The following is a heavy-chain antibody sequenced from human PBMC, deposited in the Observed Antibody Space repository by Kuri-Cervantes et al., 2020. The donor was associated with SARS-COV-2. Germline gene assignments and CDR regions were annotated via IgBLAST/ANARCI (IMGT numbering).Heavy chain of an antibody. CDR3: ASHHNSGYAPLDY. V-gene: IGHV3-21*01. CDR2: ISSSSSYI. D-gene: IGHD5-12*01. J-gene: IGHJ4*02. Sequence: GESLKISCAASGFTFSSYSMNWVRQAPGKGLEWVSSISSSSSYIYYADSVKGRFTISRDNAKNSLYLQMNSLRAEDTAVYYCASHHNSGYAPLDYWGQGTLVTVSS. CDR1: GFTFSSYS.